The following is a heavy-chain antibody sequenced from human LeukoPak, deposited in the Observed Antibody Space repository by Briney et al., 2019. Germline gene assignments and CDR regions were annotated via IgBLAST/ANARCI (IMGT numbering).Heavy chain of an antibody. Sequence: SETLSLTCTVSGGSISSYYWSWIRQPPGKGLEWIGYIHYSGSTNYNPSLKSRVTISVDTSKNQFSLKLSSVTAADTAVYHCARSILGIRFDPWGQGTLVTVSS. D-gene: IGHD7-27*01. CDR2: IHYSGST. CDR1: GGSISSYY. CDR3: ARSILGIRFDP. V-gene: IGHV4-59*01. J-gene: IGHJ5*02.